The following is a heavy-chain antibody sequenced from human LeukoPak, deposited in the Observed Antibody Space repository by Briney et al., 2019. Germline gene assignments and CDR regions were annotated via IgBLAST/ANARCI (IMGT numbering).Heavy chain of an antibody. CDR3: AKDSPVAGTVDD. CDR1: GLTFSSYD. Sequence: PGGSLRLSCAASGLTFSSYDMSWVRQAPGKGLEWVSAISNSGDNTYYTDSVKGRFTISRDNSKNTLYLQMNSRRAEDTAVYYCAKDSPVAGTVDDWGQGTLVTVSS. V-gene: IGHV3-23*01. D-gene: IGHD6-19*01. J-gene: IGHJ4*02. CDR2: ISNSGDNT.